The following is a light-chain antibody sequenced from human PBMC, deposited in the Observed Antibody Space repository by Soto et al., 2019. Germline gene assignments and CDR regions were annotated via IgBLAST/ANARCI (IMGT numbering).Light chain of an antibody. CDR3: AACDDRLNGPVV. V-gene: IGLV1-44*01. CDR2: SNN. CDR1: SSNIGSNT. J-gene: IGLJ2*01. Sequence: QPVLTQPPSASGTPGQRVTISCSGSSSNIGSNTVNWYQQLPGTAPKLLIYSNNQRPSGVPDRFSGSKSGTLAFLAISGLKSEDEADCYFAACDDRLNGPVVLGGWNKHTV.